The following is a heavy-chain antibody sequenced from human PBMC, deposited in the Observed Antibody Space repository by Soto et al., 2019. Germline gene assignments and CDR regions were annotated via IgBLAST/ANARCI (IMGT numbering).Heavy chain of an antibody. D-gene: IGHD2-15*01. V-gene: IGHV3-21*01. CDR2: ISSSSSYI. Sequence: PGGSLSLSCTASVFTLSDHYMDWFRHDSGKGLEWVSSISSSSSYIYYADSVKGRFTISRDNARNSLSLQMNSLRAEDTAVYYCARVVATANNWFDPWGQGTLVTVSS. CDR3: ARVVATANNWFDP. J-gene: IGHJ5*02. CDR1: VFTLSDHY.